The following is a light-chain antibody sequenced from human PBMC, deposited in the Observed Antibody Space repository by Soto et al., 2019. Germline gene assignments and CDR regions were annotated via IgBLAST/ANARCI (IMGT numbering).Light chain of an antibody. CDR1: RSIGTL. J-gene: IGKJ2*01. Sequence: DIHMTQSPSSLSASVGDRVTITCRASRSIGTLLHWYQHKPGKAPNLLISAASNLQSGVPSRFTGSGSGTDFTLTISSLQPGDFATYSCQQTFTSPPTFGRGTQVEIK. CDR3: QQTFTSPPT. CDR2: AAS. V-gene: IGKV1-39*01.